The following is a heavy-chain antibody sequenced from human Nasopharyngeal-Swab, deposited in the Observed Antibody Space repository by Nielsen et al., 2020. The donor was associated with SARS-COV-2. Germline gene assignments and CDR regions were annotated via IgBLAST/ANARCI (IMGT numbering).Heavy chain of an antibody. Sequence: SETLSLTCTVSGGSISSYYWSWIRQPAGKGLEWIGRIYTSGSTNYNPSLKSRVTTSVDTSKNQFSLKLSSVTAADTAVYYCARDSESSYYYYGMDVWGQGTTVTVSS. CDR2: IYTSGST. CDR3: ARDSESSYYYYGMDV. V-gene: IGHV4-4*07. CDR1: GGSISSYY. D-gene: IGHD3-10*01. J-gene: IGHJ6*02.